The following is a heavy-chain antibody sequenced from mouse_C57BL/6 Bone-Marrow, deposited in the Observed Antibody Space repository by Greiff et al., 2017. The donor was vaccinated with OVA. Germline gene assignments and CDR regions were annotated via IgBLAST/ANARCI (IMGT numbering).Heavy chain of an antibody. D-gene: IGHD2-5*01. J-gene: IGHJ2*01. CDR3: ARAKMYSNLDY. CDR2: INPGSGCT. V-gene: IGHV1-54*01. CDR1: GYAFTNYL. Sequence: QVQLQQSGAELVRPGTSVKVSCKASGYAFTNYLIEWVKQRPGQGLEWIGAINPGSGCTNYNEKFKGKVTLSGDKSSSTAYLQLSSLTSEDTAVYYCARAKMYSNLDYWGQGTTLTVSS.